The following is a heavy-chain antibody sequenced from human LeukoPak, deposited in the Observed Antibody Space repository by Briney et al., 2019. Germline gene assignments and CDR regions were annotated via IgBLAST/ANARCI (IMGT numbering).Heavy chain of an antibody. CDR3: ARHGDSRFDAFDI. CDR2: IYYSGST. D-gene: IGHD7-27*01. Sequence: SETLSLTCTVSGGSISSSSYYWGWIRQPPGKGLEWVGSIYYSGSTYYNPSLKRRVTISVDTSKHQFSLTLSSVTAADTAVYYCARHGDSRFDAFDIWGQGTMVTVSS. V-gene: IGHV4-39*01. CDR1: GGSISSSSYY. J-gene: IGHJ3*02.